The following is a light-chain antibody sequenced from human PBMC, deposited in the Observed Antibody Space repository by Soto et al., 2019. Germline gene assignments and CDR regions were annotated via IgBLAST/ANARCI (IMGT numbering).Light chain of an antibody. J-gene: IGKJ1*01. Sequence: EIVMTQSPATLSVSPGERATLSCRASQSVSSNLAWYQQKPGQAPRLLIYGTSTRATGFPVRFSGWGSGTEFTLTISGLQSEDFAVYFCQQYNNWPWTFGQGTKVEIK. V-gene: IGKV3-15*01. CDR2: GTS. CDR3: QQYNNWPWT. CDR1: QSVSSN.